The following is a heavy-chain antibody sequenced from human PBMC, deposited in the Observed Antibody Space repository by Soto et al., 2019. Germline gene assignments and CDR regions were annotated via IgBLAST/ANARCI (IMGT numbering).Heavy chain of an antibody. CDR2: IYPGDSDT. CDR3: ARYYTPDWEYNWFDL. J-gene: IGHJ5*02. Sequence: PXESLNISCKGSGYSFTSYWLGWVRQMPGKGLEWMGIIYPGDSDTRYSPSFQGQVTISADKSISTAYLQWSSLKGSDTAMYYCARYYTPDWEYNWFDLWGQGPLVTVSS. CDR1: GYSFTSYW. D-gene: IGHD1-26*01. V-gene: IGHV5-51*01.